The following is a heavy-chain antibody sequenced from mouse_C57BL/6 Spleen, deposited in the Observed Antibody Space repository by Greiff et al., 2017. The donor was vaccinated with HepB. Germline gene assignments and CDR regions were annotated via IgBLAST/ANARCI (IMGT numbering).Heavy chain of an antibody. Sequence: QVQLQQSGAELVRPGASVKLSCKASGYTFTDYYINWVKQRPGQGLEWIARIYPGSGNTYYNEKFKGKATLTAEKSSSTAYMQLSSLTSEDSAVYFCARSGDGDSDAMDYWGQGTSVTVSS. CDR2: IYPGSGNT. D-gene: IGHD2-13*01. CDR3: ARSGDGDSDAMDY. V-gene: IGHV1-76*01. CDR1: GYTFTDYY. J-gene: IGHJ4*01.